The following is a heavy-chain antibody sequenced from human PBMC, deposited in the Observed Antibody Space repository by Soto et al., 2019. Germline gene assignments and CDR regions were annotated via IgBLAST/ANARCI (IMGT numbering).Heavy chain of an antibody. J-gene: IGHJ6*02. V-gene: IGHV3-23*01. Sequence: PGGSLRLSCTASGFTFSTSAMSWVRQAPGRGLEWVSGISGSGAGTYYADSVKGRFTISRDNSKNTLYPQMSGLRAEDAAVYYCAKGPTVFGAVISFDYYYGMYVWGQGTPVTVSS. CDR2: ISGSGAGT. CDR3: AKGPTVFGAVISFDYYYGMYV. D-gene: IGHD3-3*01. CDR1: GFTFSTSA.